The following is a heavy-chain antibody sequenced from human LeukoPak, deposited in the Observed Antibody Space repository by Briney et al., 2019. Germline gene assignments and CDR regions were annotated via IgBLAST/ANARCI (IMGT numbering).Heavy chain of an antibody. V-gene: IGHV4-4*07. Sequence: SETLSLTCTVSGDSISRPYWSWIRQPAGKGLEWIGRIYTSGSTSYNPSLKSRVTMSVDASKNQFSLKLTSVTAADTAIYYCARFEVVAGPSYAFDIWGQGTVVTVSS. D-gene: IGHD6-19*01. CDR3: ARFEVVAGPSYAFDI. J-gene: IGHJ3*02. CDR2: IYTSGST. CDR1: GDSISRPY.